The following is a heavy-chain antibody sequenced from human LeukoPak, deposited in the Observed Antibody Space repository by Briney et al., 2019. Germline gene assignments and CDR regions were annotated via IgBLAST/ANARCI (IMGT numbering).Heavy chain of an antibody. CDR1: GGSISSGSYY. Sequence: PSQTLSLTCTVSGGSISSGSYYWSWIRQPAGKGLEWIGRIYTSGSTNYNPSLKSRVTISVDTSKNQFSLKLSSVTAADTAVYYCARGVAAAGQEWWFDPWGQGTLVTVSS. D-gene: IGHD6-13*01. J-gene: IGHJ5*02. CDR3: ARGVAAAGQEWWFDP. CDR2: IYTSGST. V-gene: IGHV4-61*02.